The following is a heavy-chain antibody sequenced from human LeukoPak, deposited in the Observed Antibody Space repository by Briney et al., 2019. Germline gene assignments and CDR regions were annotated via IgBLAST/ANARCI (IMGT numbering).Heavy chain of an antibody. D-gene: IGHD6-13*01. J-gene: IGHJ4*02. V-gene: IGHV4-34*01. CDR3: ARLRYSSDY. CDR1: GGSFSGYY. CDR2: INHSGST. Sequence: SETLSLTCAVYGGSFSGYYWSWIRQPPGKGLEWIGEINHSGSTNYNPSLKSRVTISVGTSKNQFSLKLSSVTAADTAVYYCARLRYSSDYWGQGTLVTVSS.